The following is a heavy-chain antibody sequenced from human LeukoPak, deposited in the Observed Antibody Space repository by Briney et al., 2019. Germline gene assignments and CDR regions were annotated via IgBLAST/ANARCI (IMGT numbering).Heavy chain of an antibody. V-gene: IGHV4-39*07. CDR3: AADYSGNYHVEFDF. CDR2: IYYSGST. D-gene: IGHD1-26*01. CDR1: GGSISSSSYY. Sequence: SETLSLTCTVSGGSISSSSYYWGWIRQPPGKGLEWIGSIYYSGSTYYNPSLKSRVTISVDTSKNQFSLKLSSVTAADTAVYYCAADYSGNYHVEFDFWGQGTLVTVSS. J-gene: IGHJ4*02.